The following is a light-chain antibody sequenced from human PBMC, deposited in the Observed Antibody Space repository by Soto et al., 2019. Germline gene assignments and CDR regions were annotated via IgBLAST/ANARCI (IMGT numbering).Light chain of an antibody. V-gene: IGKV3-20*01. CDR2: GAS. J-gene: IGKJ2*01. CDR1: QSVGNNF. CDR3: QQYGSSPYT. Sequence: EMVLTQSPATLSLSPGERATLSCRASQSVGNNFLAWYQQKPGQAPRLLIYGASSRATGIPDRFSGSGSGTDFTLTISSLEPEDCAVYYCQQYGSSPYTFGQGTKLEIK.